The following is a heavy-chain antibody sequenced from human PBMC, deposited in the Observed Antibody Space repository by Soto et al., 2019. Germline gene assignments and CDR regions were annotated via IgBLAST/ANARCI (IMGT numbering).Heavy chain of an antibody. Sequence: LRLSCAASGFTVSSNYMTWVRQAPGKGLEWVSAIYSGGSTYYADSVKGRFTISRDNSKNTLYLQMNSLRAEDTAVYYCARALVSRVAATTDGYFDYWGQGTLVTVSS. CDR2: IYSGGST. CDR3: ARALVSRVAATTDGYFDY. V-gene: IGHV3-53*01. J-gene: IGHJ4*02. D-gene: IGHD2-15*01. CDR1: GFTVSSNY.